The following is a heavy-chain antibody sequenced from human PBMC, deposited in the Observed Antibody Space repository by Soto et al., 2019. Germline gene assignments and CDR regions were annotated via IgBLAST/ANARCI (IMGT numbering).Heavy chain of an antibody. V-gene: IGHV3-9*01. CDR3: AKDMAPGYCSSTSCPRSARYYYYGMDV. CDR2: ISWNSGSI. D-gene: IGHD2-2*03. Sequence: EVQLVESGGGLVQPGRSLRLSCAASGFTFDDYAMHWVRQAPGKGLEWVSGISWNSGSIGYADSVKGRFTISRDNAKNSLYLQMNSLRVEDTALYYCAKDMAPGYCSSTSCPRSARYYYYGMDVWGQGTTVTVSS. CDR1: GFTFDDYA. J-gene: IGHJ6*02.